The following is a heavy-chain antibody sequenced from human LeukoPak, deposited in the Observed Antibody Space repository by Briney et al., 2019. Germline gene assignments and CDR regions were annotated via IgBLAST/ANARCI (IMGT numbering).Heavy chain of an antibody. D-gene: IGHD2-15*01. J-gene: IGHJ4*02. CDR3: ARDPLDCSGGRCSDY. V-gene: IGHV1-69*05. CDR2: IIPIFGTA. Sequence: GSSVKVSCKXSGGTFSSYAISWVRQAPGQGLEWMGRIIPIFGTANYAQKFQGRVTITTDESTSTAYMELSSLRSEDTAVYYCARDPLDCSGGRCSDYWGQGTLVTVSS. CDR1: GGTFSSYA.